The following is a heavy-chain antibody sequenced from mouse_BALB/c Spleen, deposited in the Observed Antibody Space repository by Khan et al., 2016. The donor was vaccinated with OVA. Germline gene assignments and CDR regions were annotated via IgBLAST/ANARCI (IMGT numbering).Heavy chain of an antibody. CDR1: GFIFSSYS. V-gene: IGHV5-6*01. D-gene: IGHD4-1*01. Sequence: EVELVEAGGDLVKPGGSLKLSCAASGFIFSSYSMSWVRQTPDKRLEWVATISSGGDYTYYPASVKGRFTISRDDAKNTLYLQMSSLKSEDTAMYYCASHFTGSFAYWGQGTLVTVSA. CDR2: ISSGGDYT. J-gene: IGHJ3*01. CDR3: ASHFTGSFAY.